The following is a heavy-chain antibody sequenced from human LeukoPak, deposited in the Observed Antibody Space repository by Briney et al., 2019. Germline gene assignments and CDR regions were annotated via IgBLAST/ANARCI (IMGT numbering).Heavy chain of an antibody. CDR1: GYTFTSYD. CDR3: ARVHYDSSGYYSGIDY. D-gene: IGHD3-22*01. J-gene: IGHJ4*02. V-gene: IGHV1-8*01. CDR2: MNPNSGNT. Sequence: ASVKVSCKASGYTFTSYDINWVRQATGQGLEWMGWMNPNSGNTGYAQKFQGRVTMTRNTSISTAYMELSSLRSEDTAVYYCARVHYDSSGYYSGIDYWGQGTLVNVSS.